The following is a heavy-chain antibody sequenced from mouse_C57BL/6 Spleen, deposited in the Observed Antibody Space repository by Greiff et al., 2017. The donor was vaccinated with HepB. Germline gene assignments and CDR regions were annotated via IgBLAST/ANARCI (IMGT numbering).Heavy chain of an antibody. CDR1: GFTFTDYY. V-gene: IGHV7-3*01. Sequence: EVNVVESGGGLVQPGGSLSLSCAASGFTFTDYYMSWVRQPPGKALEWLGFIRNKAHGYTTEYSASVKGRFTISRDNSQSILYLQMNALRAEDSATYYCATGKGYAMDYRGQGTSVPVSS. CDR2: IRNKAHGYTT. CDR3: ATGKGYAMDY. D-gene: IGHD1-3*01. J-gene: IGHJ4*01.